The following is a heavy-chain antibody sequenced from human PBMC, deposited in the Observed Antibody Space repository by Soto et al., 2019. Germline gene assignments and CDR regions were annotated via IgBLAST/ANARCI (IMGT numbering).Heavy chain of an antibody. CDR3: DRDWDLAAAGSSRSVDY. V-gene: IGHV1-18*01. J-gene: IGHJ4*02. CDR1: GYTFTSYG. D-gene: IGHD6-13*01. CDR2: ISAYNGNT. Sequence: ASVNVSCKASGYTFTSYGIIWVRQAPGQGGDGMGWISAYNGNTNYAQKLQGRVTMTTDTSTSTAYMELRSLRSDDTAVYYCDRDWDLAAAGSSRSVDYWGQGTMVTVSS.